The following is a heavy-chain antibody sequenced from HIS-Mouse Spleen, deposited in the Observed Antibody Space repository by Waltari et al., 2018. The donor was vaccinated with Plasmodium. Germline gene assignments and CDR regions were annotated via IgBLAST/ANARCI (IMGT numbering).Heavy chain of an antibody. D-gene: IGHD6-13*01. CDR2: IKQDGSEK. J-gene: IGHJ2*01. V-gene: IGHV3-7*01. CDR1: GFTFSSYW. CDR3: ASSWYWYFDL. Sequence: EVQLVESGGGLVQPGGSLRLSCAASGFTFSSYWMSWVRQAPGEGLGGVGNIKQDGSEKYYVDSVKGRFTISRDNAKNSLYLQMNSLRAEDTAVYYCASSWYWYFDLWGRGTLVTVSS.